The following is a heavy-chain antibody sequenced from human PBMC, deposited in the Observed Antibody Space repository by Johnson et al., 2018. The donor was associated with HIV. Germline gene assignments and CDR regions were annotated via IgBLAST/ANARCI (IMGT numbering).Heavy chain of an antibody. CDR1: GFTFSNYG. V-gene: IGHV3-33*05. CDR2: IAHDGSIK. Sequence: QVQLVESGGGLVQPGGSLRLSCEASGFTFSNYGMHWVRQAPGKGLEWVAFIAHDGSIKHYADSVKGRFTMSRDNSKNTLYLQMKSPRAEDTAVYYCARVPDYGDYGDAFDIWGQGTMVTVSS. J-gene: IGHJ3*02. D-gene: IGHD4-17*01. CDR3: ARVPDYGDYGDAFDI.